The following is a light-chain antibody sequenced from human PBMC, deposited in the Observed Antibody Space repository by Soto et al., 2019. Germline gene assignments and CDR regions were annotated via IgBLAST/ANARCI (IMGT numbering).Light chain of an antibody. J-gene: IGKJ1*01. V-gene: IGKV1-39*01. CDR2: AAS. CDR1: QRMSSY. CDR3: QQSYTTPTWT. Sequence: DIQMTQSPSSLSASVGDRVTITCRASQRMSSYLNWYQQKPGKAPKLLIYAASSLQSGVPSRFIGSGSGTHFSLTISSLQPEDFATYYCQQSYTTPTWTFGQGTKVEMK.